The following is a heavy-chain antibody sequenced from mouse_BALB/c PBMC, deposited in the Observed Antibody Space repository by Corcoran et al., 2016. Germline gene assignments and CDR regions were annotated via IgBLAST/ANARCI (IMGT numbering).Heavy chain of an antibody. D-gene: IGHD1-1*01. CDR2: IDPANGNT. CDR1: GFNIKDTY. CDR3: ARGYGSLAWFAY. J-gene: IGHJ3*01. Sequence: EVQLQQSGAELVKPGASVKLSCTASGFNIKDTYMHWVKQRPEQGLEWIGRIDPANGNTKYDPKFQGKATITADTSSNTAYLQLSSLTSEDTAVYYWARGYGSLAWFAYWGQGTLVTVSA. V-gene: IGHV14-3*02.